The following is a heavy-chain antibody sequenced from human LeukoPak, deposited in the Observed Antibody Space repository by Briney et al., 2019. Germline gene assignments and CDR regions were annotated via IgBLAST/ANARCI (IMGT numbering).Heavy chain of an antibody. CDR2: IKQDGSEK. V-gene: IGHV3-7*01. Sequence: PGGSLRLSCAASGFTFSSYSMNWVRQAPGKGLEWVANIKQDGSEKYYVDSVKGRFTISRDNAKNSLYLQMNSLRAEDTAVYYCARGSNWFDPWGQGTLVTVSS. D-gene: IGHD2-15*01. CDR1: GFTFSSYS. J-gene: IGHJ5*02. CDR3: ARGSNWFDP.